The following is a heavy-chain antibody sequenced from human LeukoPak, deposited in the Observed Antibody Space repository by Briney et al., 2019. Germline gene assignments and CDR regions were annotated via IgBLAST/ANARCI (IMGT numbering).Heavy chain of an antibody. J-gene: IGHJ6*04. CDR3: AELGITMIGGV. Sequence: GGSLRLSCAASGFTFSSYEMNWVRQAPGKGLEWDSYISSSGRTIYYADSVKGRFTISRDNAKNSLYLQMNSLRAEDTAVYYCAELGITMIGGVWGKGTTVTISS. V-gene: IGHV3-48*03. CDR1: GFTFSSYE. CDR2: ISSSGRTI. D-gene: IGHD3-10*02.